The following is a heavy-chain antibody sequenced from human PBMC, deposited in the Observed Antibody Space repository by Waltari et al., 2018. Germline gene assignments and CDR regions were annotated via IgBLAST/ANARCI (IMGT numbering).Heavy chain of an antibody. CDR3: ARSCRDGYNSFDY. CDR1: GGTFSSYA. Sequence: QVQLVQSGAEVKKPGSSVKVSCKASGGTFSSYAISWVRQAPGQGLEWMGGIIPILGTANYAQKCQGRVTITADESTSTADMELSSLRSEDTAVYYCARSCRDGYNSFDYWGQGTLVTVSS. D-gene: IGHD5-12*01. V-gene: IGHV1-69*01. CDR2: IIPILGTA. J-gene: IGHJ4*02.